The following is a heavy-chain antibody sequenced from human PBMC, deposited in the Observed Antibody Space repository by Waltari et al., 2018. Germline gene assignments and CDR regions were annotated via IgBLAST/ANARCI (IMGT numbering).Heavy chain of an antibody. J-gene: IGHJ4*02. D-gene: IGHD2-2*01. CDR3: ARDEIVVVPAARGLFAY. V-gene: IGHV4-39*07. CDR1: GGPISSSSYY. CDR2: IYYSGST. Sequence: QLQLQESGPGLVKPSETLSLTCTVSGGPISSSSYYWAWLRQPPGKGLEWIGSIYYSGSTYYNPSLKSRVTISVDTSKNQFSLKLSSVTAADTAVYYCARDEIVVVPAARGLFAYWGQGTLVTVSS.